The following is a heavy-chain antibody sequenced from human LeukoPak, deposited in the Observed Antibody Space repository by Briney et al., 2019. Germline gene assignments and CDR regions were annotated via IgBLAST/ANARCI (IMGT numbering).Heavy chain of an antibody. CDR2: ISYDGSNK. D-gene: IGHD6-19*01. CDR3: ARSHSSGWYYFDY. V-gene: IGHV3-30-3*01. Sequence: GRSLRLSCAASGFTFSSYAMHWVRQAPGKGLEWVAVISYDGSNKYYADSVKGRFTISRDNSKNTLYLQMNSLRTEDTAIYYCARSHSSGWYYFDYWGQGTLVTVS. J-gene: IGHJ4*02. CDR1: GFTFSSYA.